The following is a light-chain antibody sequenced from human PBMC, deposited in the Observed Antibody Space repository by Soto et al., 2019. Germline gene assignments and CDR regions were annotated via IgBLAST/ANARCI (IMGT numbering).Light chain of an antibody. CDR2: GAS. CDR3: QQHSHWPPWT. V-gene: IGKV3-11*01. J-gene: IGKJ1*01. CDR1: ENVRTF. Sequence: VLTQSPATLSLSPGERATLSCRASENVRTFVDWYQQKPGQAPRLLIYGASNRATDIPARFSGSGSGTDFTLTTSNLEPEDFAVYYCQQHSHWPPWTFGQGTKVDIK.